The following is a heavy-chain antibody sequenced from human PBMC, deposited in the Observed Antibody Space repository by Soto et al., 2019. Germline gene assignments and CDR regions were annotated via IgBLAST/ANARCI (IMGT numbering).Heavy chain of an antibody. CDR2: ISGSGGST. V-gene: IGHV3-23*01. J-gene: IGHJ4*02. CDR3: AKENGYSSSRFQFDY. Sequence: GGSLRLSCAASGFTFSSYAMSWVRQVPGKGLEWVSAISGSGGSTYYADSVKGRFTISRDNSKNTLYLQMNSLRAEDTAVYYCAKENGYSSSRFQFDYWGQGSLVIGSS. D-gene: IGHD6-13*01. CDR1: GFTFSSYA.